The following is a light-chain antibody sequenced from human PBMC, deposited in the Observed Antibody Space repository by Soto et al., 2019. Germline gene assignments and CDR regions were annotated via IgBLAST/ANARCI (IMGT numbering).Light chain of an antibody. CDR3: QSFDNGLLAYV. CDR1: SSTVGPADA. V-gene: IGLV1-40*01. J-gene: IGLJ1*01. CDR2: AAN. Sequence: QSVLTQAPSVSGAPGQRVTISCTGASSTVGPADAVHWYQHIPGTAHTLLIYAANSRPSGVPGRFSASKSGTSASLAITGLQAEDEADYYCQSFDNGLLAYVFGTGTKVTVL.